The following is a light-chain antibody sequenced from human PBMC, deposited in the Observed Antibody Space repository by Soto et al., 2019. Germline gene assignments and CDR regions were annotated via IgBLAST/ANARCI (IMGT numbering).Light chain of an antibody. Sequence: EIVMTQSPDTLSVSPGETATLSCRASQSVGSNLAWYQQKPGQAPRLLISDASTRAAGLPARFSGSGSGTEFTLTISSLQSADFAVYYCQPCNNWPKTFGQGTKVDIK. CDR3: QPCNNWPKT. J-gene: IGKJ1*01. CDR2: DAS. CDR1: QSVGSN. V-gene: IGKV3-15*01.